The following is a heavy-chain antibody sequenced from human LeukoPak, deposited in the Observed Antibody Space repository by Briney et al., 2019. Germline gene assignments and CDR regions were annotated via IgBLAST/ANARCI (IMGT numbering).Heavy chain of an antibody. CDR2: IDPSDSYT. D-gene: IGHD2-15*01. CDR1: GYIFTSYW. Sequence: GESLKISCKGSGYIFTSYWISWVRQMPGKGLEWMVRIDPSDSYTNYSPSFQGHVTISADKSISTAYLQWSSLKASDTAMYYCARQEYCSGGSCYTWFDPWGQGTLVTVSS. J-gene: IGHJ5*02. CDR3: ARQEYCSGGSCYTWFDP. V-gene: IGHV5-10-1*01.